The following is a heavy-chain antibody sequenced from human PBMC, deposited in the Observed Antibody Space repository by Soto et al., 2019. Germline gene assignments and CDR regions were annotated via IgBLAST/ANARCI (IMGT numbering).Heavy chain of an antibody. J-gene: IGHJ5*02. CDR1: GYTFTGYY. CDR2: INPNSGGT. Sequence: ASVKVSCKASGYTFTGYYMHWVRQAPGQGLEWMGWINPNSGGTNYAQKFQGRVTMTRDTSISTAYMELSRPRSDDTAVYYCARDQKSAASPVLXFLEWSTSSEAVNWFDPWGQGTLVTVSS. V-gene: IGHV1-2*02. CDR3: ARDQKSAASPVLXFLEWSTSSEAVNWFDP. D-gene: IGHD3-3*01.